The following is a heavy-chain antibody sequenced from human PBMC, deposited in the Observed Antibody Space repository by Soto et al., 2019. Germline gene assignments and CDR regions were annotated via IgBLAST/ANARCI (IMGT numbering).Heavy chain of an antibody. D-gene: IGHD6-13*01. CDR1: GYTFTSYD. V-gene: IGHV1-8*01. CDR2: MNPNSGNT. J-gene: IGHJ4*02. Sequence: ASVKVSCKASGYTFTSYDINWVRQATGQGLEWMGWMNPNSGNTGYAQKFQGRVTMTRNTSISTAYMELSSLRSEDTAVYYCARGRIGRKAAAGTYFDYWGQGTLVTSPQ. CDR3: ARGRIGRKAAAGTYFDY.